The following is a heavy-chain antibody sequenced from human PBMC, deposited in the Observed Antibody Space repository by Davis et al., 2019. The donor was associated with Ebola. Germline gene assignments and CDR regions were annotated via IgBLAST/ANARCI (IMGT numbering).Heavy chain of an antibody. CDR3: ARANLVGATFNWFDP. Sequence: PSETLSLTCTVSGGSISSYYWSWIRQPAGKGLEWIGRIYTSGSTNYNPSLKIRVTMSVDTSKTQFSLKLSSVTAADTAVYYCARANLVGATFNWFDPWGQGTLVTVSS. J-gene: IGHJ5*02. CDR1: GGSISSYY. V-gene: IGHV4-4*07. D-gene: IGHD1-26*01. CDR2: IYTSGST.